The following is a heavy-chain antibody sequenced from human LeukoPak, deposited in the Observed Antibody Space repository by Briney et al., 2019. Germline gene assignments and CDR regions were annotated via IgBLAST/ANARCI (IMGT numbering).Heavy chain of an antibody. CDR2: ISSSSSYI. J-gene: IGHJ4*02. CDR1: GFTFSSYS. Sequence: GGSLRLSCAASGFTFSSYSMNWVRQAPGKGLEWVSSISSSSSYIYYADSVKGRFTISRDNAKNSLYLQMNSLRAEDTAVYYCARDSVSISSDRQQLPPRSPFDYWGQGTLVTVSS. V-gene: IGHV3-21*01. D-gene: IGHD6-13*01. CDR3: ARDSVSISSDRQQLPPRSPFDY.